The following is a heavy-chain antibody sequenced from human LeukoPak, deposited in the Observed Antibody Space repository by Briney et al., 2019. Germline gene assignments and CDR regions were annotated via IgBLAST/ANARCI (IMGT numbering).Heavy chain of an antibody. V-gene: IGHV3-30*03. J-gene: IGHJ1*01. Sequence: GGSLRLSCAASGFSFSSYGMHWVRQAPGKGLEWVAVTSYDGNKYYADSVKGRFTISRDNSKNTLYLQMNSLRAEDTAVYYCATLRFGSGYTYFQHWGQGTLVTVSS. CDR1: GFSFSSYG. D-gene: IGHD3-22*01. CDR2: TSYDGNK. CDR3: ATLRFGSGYTYFQH.